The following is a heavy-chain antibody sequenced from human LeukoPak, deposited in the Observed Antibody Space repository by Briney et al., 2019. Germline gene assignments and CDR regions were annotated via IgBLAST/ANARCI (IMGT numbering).Heavy chain of an antibody. Sequence: GASVKVSCKASGYTFTSYAITWVRQAPGQGLDWMGWISAYNGNTNYAQKLQGRVTMTTDTSTRTAYVELRSLRSDDTAVYYCARRMLGGYDAFDVWGQGTMVTVSS. CDR3: ARRMLGGYDAFDV. D-gene: IGHD5-12*01. J-gene: IGHJ3*01. V-gene: IGHV1-18*01. CDR2: ISAYNGNT. CDR1: GYTFTSYA.